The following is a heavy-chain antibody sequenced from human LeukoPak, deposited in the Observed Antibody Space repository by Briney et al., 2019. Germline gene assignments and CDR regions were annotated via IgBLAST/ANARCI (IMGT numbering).Heavy chain of an antibody. Sequence: GASVKVSCKASGYTFTSYGISWVRQAPGQGLEWMGWISAYNGNTNYAQKLQGRVTMTRDTSTSTVYMELSSLRSEDTAVYYCARADIVVVPAATTTFDYWGQGTLVTVSS. CDR2: ISAYNGNT. V-gene: IGHV1-18*01. CDR3: ARADIVVVPAATTTFDY. CDR1: GYTFTSYG. J-gene: IGHJ4*02. D-gene: IGHD2-2*01.